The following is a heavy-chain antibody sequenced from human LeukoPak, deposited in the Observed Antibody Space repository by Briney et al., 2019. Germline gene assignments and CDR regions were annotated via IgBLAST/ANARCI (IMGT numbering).Heavy chain of an antibody. CDR2: ISWNSGSI. CDR1: GFTFDDYA. D-gene: IGHD3-10*01. Sequence: PGGSLRLSCAASGFTFDDYAMHWVRQAPGKGLEWVSGISWNSGSIGYADSVKGRFTISRDNSKNTLYLQMNSLRAEDTAVYYCAKVFEVDTMVRGVTDAFDIWGQGTMVTVSS. V-gene: IGHV3-9*01. J-gene: IGHJ3*02. CDR3: AKVFEVDTMVRGVTDAFDI.